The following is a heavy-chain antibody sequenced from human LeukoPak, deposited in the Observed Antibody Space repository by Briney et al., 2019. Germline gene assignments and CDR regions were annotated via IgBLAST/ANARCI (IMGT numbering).Heavy chain of an antibody. V-gene: IGHV1-46*01. CDR3: ARSPTVVTRRFDY. Sequence: ASVKVSCKAFGYTFTSNYMHWVRQAPGQGPEWMGVISPSGGSTTYAQKFQGRVTLTRDMSTSTDYLELSSLRSEDTAVYYCARSPTVVTRRFDYWGQGTLVTVSS. D-gene: IGHD4-23*01. J-gene: IGHJ4*02. CDR2: ISPSGGST. CDR1: GYTFTSNY.